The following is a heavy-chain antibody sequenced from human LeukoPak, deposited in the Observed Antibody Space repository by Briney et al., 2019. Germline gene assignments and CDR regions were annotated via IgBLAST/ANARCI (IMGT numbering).Heavy chain of an antibody. CDR3: ARDRGGTTGYNYFDY. Sequence: ASVKVSCKASGYTFTSYYMHWVRQAPGQGLEWMGIINPSGGSTSYAQKFQGRVTMTRDTSTSTVYMELSSLRSEDTAVYYCARDRGGTTGYNYFDYWGQGTLVTVSS. J-gene: IGHJ4*02. V-gene: IGHV1-46*01. D-gene: IGHD1-1*01. CDR2: INPSGGST. CDR1: GYTFTSYY.